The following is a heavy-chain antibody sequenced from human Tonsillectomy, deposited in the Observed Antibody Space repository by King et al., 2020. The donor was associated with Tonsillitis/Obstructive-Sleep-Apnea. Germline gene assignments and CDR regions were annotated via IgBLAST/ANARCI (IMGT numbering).Heavy chain of an antibody. D-gene: IGHD3-16*01. Sequence: VQLVESGGRLVQPGGSLRLSCAASGFTFRNFGVYGMSWVRQAPGEGLEWVSTIGGLGREELSADSVKGRFTISCDDSKNTVCQKLNSLRDEDKAGYFCAKVQTYGAEFDVWGQGTVVTVSA. V-gene: IGHV3-23*04. CDR2: IGGLGREE. CDR3: AKVQTYGAEFDV. CDR1: GFTFRNFGVYG. J-gene: IGHJ4*02.